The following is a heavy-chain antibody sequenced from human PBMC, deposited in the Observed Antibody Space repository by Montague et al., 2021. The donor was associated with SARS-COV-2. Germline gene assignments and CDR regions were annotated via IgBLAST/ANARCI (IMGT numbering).Heavy chain of an antibody. J-gene: IGHJ6*02. D-gene: IGHD3-16*01. V-gene: IGHV3-13*01. CDR2: IGPAGDT. CDR1: GFTLSNYD. Sequence: SLRLSCAASGFTLSNYDMHWVRQATGKGPEWVSAIGPAGDTYYPXSVTGRFIISREDAKSSLYLQMNDLRAGDTAVYYCARGWGGSPFYYYFYGMDVWGQGTTVTVS. CDR3: ARGWGGSPFYYYFYGMDV.